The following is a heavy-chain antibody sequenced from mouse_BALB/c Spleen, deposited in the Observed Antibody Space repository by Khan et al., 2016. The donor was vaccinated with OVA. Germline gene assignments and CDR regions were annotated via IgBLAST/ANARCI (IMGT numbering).Heavy chain of an antibody. Sequence: EVQLQQSGPELVKPGASVKMSCKASGYIFTNYVLHWVKQKPGQGLEWIGYINPYNGGTKYNEKFKGQATLASDKSSITAYMELSSLTSEDSAVYFSARGNWQSYYFDYWGQGTTLTLSS. J-gene: IGHJ2*01. D-gene: IGHD4-1*01. CDR3: ARGNWQSYYFDY. CDR1: GYIFTNYV. V-gene: IGHV1S136*01. CDR2: INPYNGGT.